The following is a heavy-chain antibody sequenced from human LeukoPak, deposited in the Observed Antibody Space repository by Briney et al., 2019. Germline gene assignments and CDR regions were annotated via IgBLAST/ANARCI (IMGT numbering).Heavy chain of an antibody. D-gene: IGHD1-1*01. CDR1: GFTFSSCA. Sequence: GGSLGLSCVVSGFTFSSCAMTWVRQAPGKGLEWVSAISGGGGGTTYYAESVKGRFTISGDNSKNTVYLQMHSLRAEDTAIYFCAKGRAGGWNGGDRWGQGTLVTVSS. J-gene: IGHJ5*02. CDR3: AKGRAGGWNGGDR. V-gene: IGHV3-23*01. CDR2: ISGGGGGTT.